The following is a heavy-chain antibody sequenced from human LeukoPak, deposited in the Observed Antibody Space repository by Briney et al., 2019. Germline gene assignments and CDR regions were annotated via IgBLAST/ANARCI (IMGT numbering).Heavy chain of an antibody. CDR2: IWYDGSNK. CDR3: AKEASIAARKYYYYMDV. Sequence: PGGSLRLSCAASGFTFSSYGMHWVRQAPGKGLEWVAVIWYDGSNKYYADSVKGRFTISRDNSKNTLYLQMNSLRAEDTAVYYCAKEASIAARKYYYYMDVWGKGTTVTVSS. J-gene: IGHJ6*03. V-gene: IGHV3-33*06. CDR1: GFTFSSYG. D-gene: IGHD6-6*01.